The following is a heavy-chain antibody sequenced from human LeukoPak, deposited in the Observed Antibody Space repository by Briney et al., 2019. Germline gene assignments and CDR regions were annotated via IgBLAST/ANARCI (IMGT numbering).Heavy chain of an antibody. CDR3: ARDGYCSSTTCVGYFDY. J-gene: IGHJ4*02. Sequence: PGGSLRLSCAASGFIFSTYTMHWVRQAPGKGLEYVAAISSNGGSTYYGNSVKGRFTISRDNFKNTVYLRMGSLRPEDMAVYYCARDGYCSSTTCVGYFDYWGQGTLVTVSS. CDR1: GFIFSTYT. V-gene: IGHV3-64*01. D-gene: IGHD2-2*01. CDR2: ISSNGGST.